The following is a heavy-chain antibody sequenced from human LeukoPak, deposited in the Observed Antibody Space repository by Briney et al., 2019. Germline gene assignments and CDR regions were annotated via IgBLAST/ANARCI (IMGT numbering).Heavy chain of an antibody. V-gene: IGHV4-59*08. J-gene: IGHJ4*02. CDR3: ARHATYDYGSGSYPLDY. CDR1: GGSFSGYY. D-gene: IGHD3-10*01. CDR2: IYYSGST. Sequence: SETLSLTCAVYGGSFSGYYWSWIRQPPGKGLEWIGYIYYSGSTSYNPSLKSRVSISVDMSTNQFSLKLSSVTAADTAVYYCARHATYDYGSGSYPLDYWGQGTLVTVSS.